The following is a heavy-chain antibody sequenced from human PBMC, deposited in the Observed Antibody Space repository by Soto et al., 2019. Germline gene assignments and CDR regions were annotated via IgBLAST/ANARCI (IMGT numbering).Heavy chain of an antibody. J-gene: IGHJ4*02. V-gene: IGHV4-34*01. D-gene: IGHD3-10*01. CDR1: GGSFSGYY. CDR2: INHSGST. Sequence: SQTLSLTCAVYGGSFSGYYWSWIRQPPGKGLEWIGEINHSGSTNYNPSLKSRVTISVDTSKNQFSLKLSSVTAADTAVYYCARSRGGSMVRGVIHEYWGQGTLVTVSS. CDR3: ARSRGGSMVRGVIHEY.